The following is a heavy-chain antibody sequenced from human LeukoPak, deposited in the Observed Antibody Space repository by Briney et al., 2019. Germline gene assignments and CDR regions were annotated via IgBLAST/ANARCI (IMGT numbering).Heavy chain of an antibody. D-gene: IGHD2-8*01. J-gene: IGHJ4*02. V-gene: IGHV3-23*01. CDR3: ARRYCTNGNCFGFTLDY. CDR2: ISGSGDNT. Sequence: GGSLRLSRAASGFTFGNHDMGWVRQAPGKGLEWVSRISGSGDNTYYADSVKGRFTISRDNSKNTVHLQMNSLIAEDTAMYYCARRYCTNGNCFGFTLDYWGQGILVTVSS. CDR1: GFTFGNHD.